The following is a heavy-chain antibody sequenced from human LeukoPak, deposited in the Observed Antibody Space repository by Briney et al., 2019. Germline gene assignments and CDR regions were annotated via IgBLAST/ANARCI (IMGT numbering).Heavy chain of an antibody. D-gene: IGHD6-13*01. J-gene: IGHJ6*02. CDR2: IYHSGST. CDR1: GGSISSSNW. CDR3: ARDSYSSSWFYYYGMDV. V-gene: IGHV4-4*02. Sequence: PSETLSLTCAVSGGSISSSNWWSWVRQPPGKGLEWIGEIYHSGSTNYNPSLKSRVTISVDTSKNQFSLKLSSVTAADTAVYYCARDSYSSSWFYYYGMDVWGQGTTVTVSS.